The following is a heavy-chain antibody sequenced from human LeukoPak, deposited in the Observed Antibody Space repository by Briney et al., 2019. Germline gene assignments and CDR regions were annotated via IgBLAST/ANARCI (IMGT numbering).Heavy chain of an antibody. Sequence: GGSLRLSCSASGFTFSSYSMNWVRQAPGKGLEWVSSISSSSSYIYYADSVKGRFTISRDNSKNSLYLQMNSLRAEDTAVYYCARVFTMVRGVIIPFDYWGQGTLVTVSS. V-gene: IGHV3-21*01. CDR1: GFTFSSYS. D-gene: IGHD3-10*01. CDR3: ARVFTMVRGVIIPFDY. CDR2: ISSSSSYI. J-gene: IGHJ4*02.